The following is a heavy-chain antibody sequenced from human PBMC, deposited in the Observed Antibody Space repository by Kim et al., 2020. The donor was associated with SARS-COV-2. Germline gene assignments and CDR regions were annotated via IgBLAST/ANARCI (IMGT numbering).Heavy chain of an antibody. CDR2: IYYSGST. V-gene: IGHV4-39*01. D-gene: IGHD3-9*01. J-gene: IGHJ4*02. CDR3: ATSRYDILTGYYIAFDY. CDR1: GGSISSSSYY. Sequence: SETLSLTCTVSGGSISSSSYYWGWIRQPPGKGLEWIGSIYYSGSTYYNPSLKSRVTISVDTSKNQFSLKLSSVTAADTAVYYCATSRYDILTGYYIAFDYWGQGTLVTVSS.